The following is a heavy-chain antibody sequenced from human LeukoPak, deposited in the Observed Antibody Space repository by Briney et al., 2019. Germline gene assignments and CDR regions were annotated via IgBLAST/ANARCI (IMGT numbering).Heavy chain of an antibody. J-gene: IGHJ3*02. D-gene: IGHD4-17*01. Sequence: GASVKVSCKASGYTFTDYYMHWVRQAPGQGLEWMGWINPNNGGTNYAQKFQGRVTMTRDTSINTAYMDLSRLRSDDTAVYYCATDVGDYGPIDAFDIWGQGTKVTVSS. CDR2: INPNNGGT. V-gene: IGHV1-2*02. CDR3: ATDVGDYGPIDAFDI. CDR1: GYTFTDYY.